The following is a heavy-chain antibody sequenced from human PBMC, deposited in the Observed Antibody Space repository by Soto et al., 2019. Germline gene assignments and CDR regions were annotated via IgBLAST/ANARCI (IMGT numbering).Heavy chain of an antibody. CDR2: IYYSGST. D-gene: IGHD3-3*01. CDR3: ARDPRDFWSGYEDSGRKGFDP. Sequence: SETLSLTCTVSGGSISSGGYYWSWIRQHPGKGLEWIGYIYYSGSTYYNPSLKSRVTISVDTSKNQFSLKLSSVTAADTAVYYCARDPRDFWSGYEDSGRKGFDPWGQGTLVTVSS. CDR1: GGSISSGGYY. V-gene: IGHV4-31*03. J-gene: IGHJ5*02.